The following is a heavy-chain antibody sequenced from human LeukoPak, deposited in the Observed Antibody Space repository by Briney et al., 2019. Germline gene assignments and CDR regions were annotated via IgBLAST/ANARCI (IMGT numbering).Heavy chain of an antibody. V-gene: IGHV4-34*01. CDR2: INHSGST. J-gene: IGHJ4*02. D-gene: IGHD3-22*01. CDR3: ARDYYDSSGYYSTPGY. CDR1: GGSFNGYY. Sequence: SETLSLACAVYGGSFNGYYWSWIRQPPGKGLEWIGEINHSGSTNYNPSLKSRVTISVDTSKNQFSLKLSSVTAADTAVYYCARDYYDSSGYYSTPGYWGQGTLVTVSS.